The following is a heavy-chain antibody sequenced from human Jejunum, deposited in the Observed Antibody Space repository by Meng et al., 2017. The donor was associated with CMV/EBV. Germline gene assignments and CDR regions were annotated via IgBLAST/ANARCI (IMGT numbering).Heavy chain of an antibody. CDR2: ISDSGRTT. V-gene: IGHV3-23*01. Sequence: CAASGCTFSNYAMSWVRQAPGKGLECVSAISDSGRTTDYADSVKGRFTISRDNSKNTLYLLMNSLRAEDTAVYYCAKNFYGSGSYYWGQGTLVTVSS. D-gene: IGHD3-10*01. J-gene: IGHJ4*02. CDR1: GCTFSNYA. CDR3: AKNFYGSGSYY.